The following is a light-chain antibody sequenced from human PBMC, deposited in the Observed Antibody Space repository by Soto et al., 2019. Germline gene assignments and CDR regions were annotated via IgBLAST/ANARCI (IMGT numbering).Light chain of an antibody. V-gene: IGKV3-20*01. Sequence: EIVLTQSPGTLSLSPGERATLSCRASQSVSSSYLAWYQQKPGQAPRHLIYGASTMATGIPDRFSGSGSGTDFNLSISRLEPEDFAVYYCHQYGSSPYTFGQGTKLEIK. CDR1: QSVSSSY. CDR3: HQYGSSPYT. J-gene: IGKJ2*01. CDR2: GAS.